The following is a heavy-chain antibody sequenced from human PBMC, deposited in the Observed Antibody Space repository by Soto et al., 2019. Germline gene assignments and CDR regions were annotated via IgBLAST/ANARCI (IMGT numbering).Heavy chain of an antibody. V-gene: IGHV4-59*01. J-gene: IGHJ3*02. D-gene: IGHD4-17*01. CDR1: GGSISSYY. Sequence: QVQLQESGPGLVKPSETLSLTCTVSGGSISSYYWSWIRQPPGKGLEWIGYIYYSGSTNYNPSLKSRVTISVDTSKNQFSLKLSSVTAADTAVYYCARETEAFTVTRLPDAFDIWGQGTMVTVSS. CDR3: ARETEAFTVTRLPDAFDI. CDR2: IYYSGST.